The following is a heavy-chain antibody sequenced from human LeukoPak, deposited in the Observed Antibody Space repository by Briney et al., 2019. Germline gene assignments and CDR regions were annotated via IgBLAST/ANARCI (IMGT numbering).Heavy chain of an antibody. CDR2: IYSGGST. Sequence: PGGSLRLSCVASGFAFSSNYMSWVRQAPGKGLEWVSFIYSGGSTYHADSVKGRFTISRDNSKNTLYLQMNSLRAEDTAVYYCARGVTTAGNTFNWFDPWGQGTLVAVSS. V-gene: IGHV3-53*01. J-gene: IGHJ5*02. D-gene: IGHD6-13*01. CDR1: GFAFSSNY. CDR3: ARGVTTAGNTFNWFDP.